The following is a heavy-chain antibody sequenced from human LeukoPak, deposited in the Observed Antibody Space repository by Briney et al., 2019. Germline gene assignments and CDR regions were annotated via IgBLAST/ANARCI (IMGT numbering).Heavy chain of an antibody. V-gene: IGHV3-7*01. J-gene: IGHJ4*02. D-gene: IGHD3-16*01. Sequence: GGSLRLSCAASGFTFTNYWMSWVRQAPGKGLEWVANIKQDGSEKNYVDSVRSRFAISRDNARNSLFLQMNSLTAEDTAVYFCSTGGIHWGQGTLVTVSS. CDR1: GFTFTNYW. CDR3: STGGIH. CDR2: IKQDGSEK.